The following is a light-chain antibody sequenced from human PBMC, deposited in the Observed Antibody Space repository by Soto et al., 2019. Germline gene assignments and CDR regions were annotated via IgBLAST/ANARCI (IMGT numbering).Light chain of an antibody. J-gene: IGKJ4*01. CDR3: QRYGSSPLT. Sequence: EIVLTQSPGTLSLSPGERATLSCRVSQSVSSSYLAWYQQKPGQAPRLLIYGASSRATGIPDRFSGSGSGTDFTLTISRLEPEDFAVYYCQRYGSSPLTFGGGTKVDIK. CDR2: GAS. V-gene: IGKV3-20*01. CDR1: QSVSSSY.